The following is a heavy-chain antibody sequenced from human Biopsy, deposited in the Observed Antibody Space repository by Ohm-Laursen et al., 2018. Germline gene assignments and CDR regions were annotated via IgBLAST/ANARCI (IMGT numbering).Heavy chain of an antibody. CDR3: ARDALGGGSYRFFY. Sequence: SVKASCKASGGTFTNYAINWVRQAPGHGLEWMGGIIPIFGTANYAQKFQGRVTITADESTSTAYMELSSLRSDDTAVYYCARDALGGGSYRFFYWGQGSLVTVSS. D-gene: IGHD1-26*01. CDR2: IIPIFGTA. CDR1: GGTFTNYA. J-gene: IGHJ4*02. V-gene: IGHV1-69*13.